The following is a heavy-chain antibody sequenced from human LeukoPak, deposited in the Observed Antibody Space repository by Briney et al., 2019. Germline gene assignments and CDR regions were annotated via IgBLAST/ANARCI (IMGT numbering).Heavy chain of an antibody. CDR2: IIPIFGTA. CDR1: GGTFSSYA. V-gene: IGHV1-69*13. CDR3: ARDQASCSSTSCYLYYYYGMDV. D-gene: IGHD2-2*01. J-gene: IGHJ6*02. Sequence: SVKASCKASGGTFSSYAISWVRQAPGQGLEWMGGIIPIFGTANYAQKFQGRVTITADESTSTAYMELSSLRSEDTAVYYCARDQASCSSTSCYLYYYYGMDVWGQGTTVTVSS.